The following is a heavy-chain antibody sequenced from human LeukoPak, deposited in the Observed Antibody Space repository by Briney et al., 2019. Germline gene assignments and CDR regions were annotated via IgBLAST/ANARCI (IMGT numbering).Heavy chain of an antibody. Sequence: PGGSLRLSCTASGFTFSNSAMSWVRQAPGKGLEWVSIVSGSGDITYYADSVKGRFTISRDNSKNTLYLQMNSLRVEDTAVYYCARDGMPFDWWGQGNLVTVSS. D-gene: IGHD1-1*01. CDR1: GFTFSNSA. CDR2: VSGSGDIT. J-gene: IGHJ4*02. V-gene: IGHV3-23*01. CDR3: ARDGMPFDW.